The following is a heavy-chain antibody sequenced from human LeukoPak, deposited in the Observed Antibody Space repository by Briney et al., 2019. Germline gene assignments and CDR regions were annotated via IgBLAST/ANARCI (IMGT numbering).Heavy chain of an antibody. V-gene: IGHV3-64*01. CDR2: ISSNGGST. CDR3: ARDGGSGYHDY. Sequence: GGSLRLSCAASGFTFSSYAMHWVRQAPGKGLEYVSAISSNGGSTYYANSVKGRFTISRDNSKNTLYLQMGSLRAEDMAVYYCARDGGSGYHDYWGQGTLVTVSS. D-gene: IGHD3-22*01. J-gene: IGHJ4*02. CDR1: GFTFSSYA.